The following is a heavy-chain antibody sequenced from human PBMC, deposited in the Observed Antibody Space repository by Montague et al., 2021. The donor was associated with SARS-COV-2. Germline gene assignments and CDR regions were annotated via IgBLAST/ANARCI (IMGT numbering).Heavy chain of an antibody. CDR1: GGSISSSSYY. D-gene: IGHD3-10*01. Sequence: SETLSLTCTVSGGSISSSSYYWGWIRQPPGKGLEWIGSIFYSGSTDYNPSLKSRVTISVDTSKNQFSLKLSSVTVADTAVYYCASMVRAQVYYFDYWGQGILVTVSS. J-gene: IGHJ4*02. V-gene: IGHV4-39*01. CDR2: IFYSGST. CDR3: ASMVRAQVYYFDY.